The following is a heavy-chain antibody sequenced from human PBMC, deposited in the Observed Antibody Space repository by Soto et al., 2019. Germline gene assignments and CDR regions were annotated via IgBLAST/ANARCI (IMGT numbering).Heavy chain of an antibody. V-gene: IGHV1-69*13. CDR3: ARGRGLYNSGRSQLDS. CDR2: IIPRFGTT. D-gene: IGHD1-26*01. J-gene: IGHJ4*02. Sequence: SVKVSCKASGDSFSKYTVNWVRQAPRQGLEWMGGIIPRFGTTNYAPTLQDGVTITADESMNTVYMELSSLRSEDTALYYCARGRGLYNSGRSQLDSWGQGTLVTVSS. CDR1: GDSFSKYT.